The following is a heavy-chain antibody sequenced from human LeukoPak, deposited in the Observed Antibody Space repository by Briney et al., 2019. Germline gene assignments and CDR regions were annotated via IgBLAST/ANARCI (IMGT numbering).Heavy chain of an antibody. Sequence: ASVKVSCKASGYTFTSYVISWVRQAPGQGLEWMGWISAYNGNTNYAQKLQGRVTMTTDTSTSTAYMELRSLRSDDTAVYYCARDYDFWSGYYWSYWGQGTLVTVSS. V-gene: IGHV1-18*01. CDR1: GYTFTSYV. J-gene: IGHJ4*02. D-gene: IGHD3-3*01. CDR3: ARDYDFWSGYYWSY. CDR2: ISAYNGNT.